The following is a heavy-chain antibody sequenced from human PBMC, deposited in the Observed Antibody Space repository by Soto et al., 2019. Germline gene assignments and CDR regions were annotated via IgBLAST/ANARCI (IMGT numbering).Heavy chain of an antibody. J-gene: IGHJ4*02. CDR1: GFTFSNYA. CDR2: ISGSGGST. CDR3: LKQKLRDIRAFDY. D-gene: IGHD6-13*01. Sequence: EVQLLESGGGLVQPGESLRLSCAVSGFTFSNYAMSWVRQVPGKGLEWVSTISGSGGSTYYADSVKGRFTISRDNSKNTLYLQMNGLRAEDTAVYYCLKQKLRDIRAFDYWGKGTLVTVSS. V-gene: IGHV3-23*01.